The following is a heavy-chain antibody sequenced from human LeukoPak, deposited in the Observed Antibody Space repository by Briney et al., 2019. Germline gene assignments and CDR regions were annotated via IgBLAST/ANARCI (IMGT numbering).Heavy chain of an antibody. CDR1: GGSLSGYY. D-gene: IGHD4-17*01. CDR3: ARNNFYRYGDKGEGALDF. V-gene: IGHV4-34*01. CDR2: IDDSGST. J-gene: IGHJ3*01. Sequence: PSETLSLTCAVYGGSLSGYYWTWIRQPPGKGLEWIGQIDDSGSTNYNPSLKTGVTISLDTSKNQFSLKLTSVTAADAAVYYCARNNFYRYGDKGEGALDFWGQGTMVTVSS.